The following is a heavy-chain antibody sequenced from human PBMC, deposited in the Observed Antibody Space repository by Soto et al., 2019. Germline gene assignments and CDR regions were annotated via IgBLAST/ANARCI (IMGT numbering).Heavy chain of an antibody. CDR3: ARHHLLSDYYYYGMDV. V-gene: IGHV4-61*01. CDR1: GGSVSSGSYY. CDR2: IYYSGST. D-gene: IGHD3-10*01. J-gene: IGHJ6*02. Sequence: PSETLSLTCTVSGGSVSSGSYYWSWIRQPPGKGLEWIGYIYYSGSTNYNPSLKSRVTISVDTSKNHFSLKLSSVTAADTSVYYCARHHLLSDYYYYGMDVWGQGTTVTVSS.